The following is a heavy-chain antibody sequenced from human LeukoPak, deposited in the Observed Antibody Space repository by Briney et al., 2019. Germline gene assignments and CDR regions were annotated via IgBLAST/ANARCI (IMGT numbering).Heavy chain of an antibody. CDR1: EFTFSSYE. J-gene: IGHJ5*02. D-gene: IGHD3-10*01. CDR3: ARELRGARRWFDP. CDR2: ISGSGSTI. V-gene: IGHV3-48*03. Sequence: PGGCLRLSCAASEFTFSSYEMNWDRQAPGKGLEWVSYISGSGSTIYYADSVKGRFTVSRDNAKNSLYLQMNSLRAEDTAFYYCARELRGARRWFDPWGQGTLVTVSS.